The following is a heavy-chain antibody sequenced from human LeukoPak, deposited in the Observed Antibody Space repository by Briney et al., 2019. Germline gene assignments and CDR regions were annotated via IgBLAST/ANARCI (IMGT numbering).Heavy chain of an antibody. CDR2: IKQDGSEK. D-gene: IGHD6-6*01. CDR3: ARGKGYSSSSGYDY. J-gene: IGHJ4*02. CDR1: GFTFSSYW. V-gene: IGHV3-7*01. Sequence: GGSLRLSCAASGFTFSSYWMSWVRQAPGKGLEWVANIKQDGSEKYYVDSVKGRFTISRDNAKNSLYLQMNSLRAEDTAVYYCARGKGYSSSSGYDYWGQGTLVTVSS.